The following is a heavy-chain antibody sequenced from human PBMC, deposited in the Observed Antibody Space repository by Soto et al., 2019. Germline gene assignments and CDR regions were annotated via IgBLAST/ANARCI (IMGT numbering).Heavy chain of an antibody. CDR2: ISYDGSNK. V-gene: IGHV3-30-3*01. J-gene: IGHJ5*02. CDR3: AKDRYDFWSGYNGGPGERFDP. D-gene: IGHD3-3*01. Sequence: PGGSLRLSCAASGFTFSSYAMHWVRQAPGKGLEWVAVISYDGSNKYYADSVKGRFTISRDNSKNTLYLQMNSLRAEDTAVYYCAKDRYDFWSGYNGGPGERFDPWGQGTLVTVSS. CDR1: GFTFSSYA.